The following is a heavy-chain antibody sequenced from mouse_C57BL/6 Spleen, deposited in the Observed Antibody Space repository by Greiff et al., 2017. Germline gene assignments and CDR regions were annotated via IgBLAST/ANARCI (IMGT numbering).Heavy chain of an antibody. CDR3: ARGDLFAD. J-gene: IGHJ3*01. V-gene: IGHV5-4*01. D-gene: IGHD3-3*01. CDR1: GFTFSSYA. Sequence: EVHLVESGGGLAKPGGSLKLSCAASGFTFSSYAMSWVRQSPEKRLEWVATISDGGSYTCKPDNVKGRFTSSRYNAKNNLYLQMSHLKSEDTARYDCARGDLFADWDQGTLVTVAA. CDR2: ISDGGSYT.